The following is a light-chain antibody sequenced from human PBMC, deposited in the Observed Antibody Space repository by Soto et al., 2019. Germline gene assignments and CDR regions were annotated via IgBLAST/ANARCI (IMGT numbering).Light chain of an antibody. CDR2: DAS. V-gene: IGKV1-5*01. Sequence: DIQVTQSPSTLSASVGDSVTITCRASQSISRWLAWHQQKPGKAPKFLIYDASSLKSGVPSRFSGSGSGTEFTLSITSLQPDDFATYYCQQYYTYPWTFGQGTKVEVK. J-gene: IGKJ1*01. CDR3: QQYYTYPWT. CDR1: QSISRW.